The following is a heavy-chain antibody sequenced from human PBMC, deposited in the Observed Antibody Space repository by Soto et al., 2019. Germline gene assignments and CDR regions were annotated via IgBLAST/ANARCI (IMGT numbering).Heavy chain of an antibody. Sequence: ASVKVSCKASGYTFTSYYIHWVRQAPGQGLEWMGWINPITGGTNYAPKFQGRVTMTRDTSITTAYMELSRLRSDDTAVYYCARNYYDSSDRDYLDYWGQGTPVTVS. CDR1: GYTFTSYY. V-gene: IGHV1-2*02. D-gene: IGHD3-22*01. J-gene: IGHJ4*02. CDR3: ARNYYDSSDRDYLDY. CDR2: INPITGGT.